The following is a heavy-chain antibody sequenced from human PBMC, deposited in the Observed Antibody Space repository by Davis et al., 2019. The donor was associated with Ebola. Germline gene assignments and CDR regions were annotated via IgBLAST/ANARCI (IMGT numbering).Heavy chain of an antibody. CDR1: GFTFSSYA. CDR3: ARDQVEGGEVVAATHYFDY. D-gene: IGHD2-15*01. J-gene: IGHJ4*02. CDR2: IWYDGSNK. V-gene: IGHV3-33*08. Sequence: GESLKISCAASGFTFSSYAMHWVRQAPGKGLEWVAVIWYDGSNKYYADSVKGRFTISRDNSKNTLYLQMNSLRAEDTAVYYCARDQVEGGEVVAATHYFDYWGQGTLVTVSS.